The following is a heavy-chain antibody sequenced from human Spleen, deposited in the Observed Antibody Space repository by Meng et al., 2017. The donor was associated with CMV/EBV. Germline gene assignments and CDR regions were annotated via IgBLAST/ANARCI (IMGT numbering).Heavy chain of an antibody. J-gene: IGHJ4*02. CDR1: GFTFRSYE. V-gene: IGHV3-48*03. CDR3: ASTGQYDFWSGYSYYFDY. Sequence: GESLKISCAASGFTFRSYEMNWVRQAPGKGLEWISYISSSGSTIYYADSVKGRFTISRDNAKNSLYLQMNGLRAEDTAVYYCASTGQYDFWSGYSYYFDYWGQGTLVTVSS. CDR2: ISSSGSTI. D-gene: IGHD3-3*01.